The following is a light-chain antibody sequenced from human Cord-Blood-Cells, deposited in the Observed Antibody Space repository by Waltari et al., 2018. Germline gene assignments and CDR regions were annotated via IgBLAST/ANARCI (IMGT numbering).Light chain of an antibody. V-gene: IGLV2-11*01. CDR2: DVS. J-gene: IGLJ1*01. Sequence: QSALTQPRSVSGSPGQPVTISCTGTSSAVGGYNYVFWYQQHPGKAPKLMIYDVSKRPSGVPDRFSGSKSGNTASLTISGLQAEDEADYYCCSYAGSYTYVFGTGTKVTVL. CDR3: CSYAGSYTYV. CDR1: SSAVGGYNY.